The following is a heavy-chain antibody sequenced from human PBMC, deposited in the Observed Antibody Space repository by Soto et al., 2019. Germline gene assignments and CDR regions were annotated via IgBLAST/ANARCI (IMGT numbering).Heavy chain of an antibody. D-gene: IGHD3-22*01. V-gene: IGHV4-30-2*01. J-gene: IGHJ6*02. CDR1: GGSVSSGCYS. CDR3: ARYNYYDSSGYYLYGMDV. Sequence: TLSLTFAVSGGSVSSGCYSWSWIRQPPGKGLEWIGYIYHSGSTYYNPSLKSRVTISVDRSKNQFSLKLSSVTAADTAVYYCARYNYYDSSGYYLYGMDVWGQRTTVTVSS. CDR2: IYHSGST.